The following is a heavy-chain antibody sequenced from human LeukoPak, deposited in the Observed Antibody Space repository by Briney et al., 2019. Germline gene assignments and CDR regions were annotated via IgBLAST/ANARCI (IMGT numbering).Heavy chain of an antibody. J-gene: IGHJ5*02. CDR2: IRSKANSYAT. D-gene: IGHD4-23*01. Sequence: GGSLRLSCAASGFTFSSYSMHWVRQASGKGLEWVGRIRSKANSYATAYAASVKGRFTISRDDSKNTAYLQMNSLKTEDTAVCYCTTLTTVVTHNWFDPWGQGTLVTVSS. CDR3: TTLTTVVTHNWFDP. V-gene: IGHV3-73*01. CDR1: GFTFSSYS.